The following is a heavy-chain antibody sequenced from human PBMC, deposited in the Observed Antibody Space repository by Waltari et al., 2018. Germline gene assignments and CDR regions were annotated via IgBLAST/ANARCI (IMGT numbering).Heavy chain of an antibody. D-gene: IGHD6-13*01. CDR2: IYHSGST. Sequence: QVQLQESGPGLVKPSETLSLTCAVSGYSISSGYYWGWIRQPPGKGLEWIGSIYHSGSTYYNPSLKSRVTISVDTSKNQFSLKLSSVTAADTAVYYCARRAAIAATGPTYYMDGWGKGTTVTVSS. V-gene: IGHV4-38-2*01. CDR3: ARRAAIAATGPTYYMDG. J-gene: IGHJ6*03. CDR1: GYSISSGYY.